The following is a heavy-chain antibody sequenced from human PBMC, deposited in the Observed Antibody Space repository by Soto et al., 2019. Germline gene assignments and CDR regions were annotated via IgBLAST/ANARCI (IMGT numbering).Heavy chain of an antibody. V-gene: IGHV4-59*08. D-gene: IGHD2-15*01. J-gene: IGHJ6*03. CDR3: ARLGYCSGGSCYPYYYYYMDV. CDR2: IYYSGST. Sequence: SETLSLTCTVTGCSIRSYYWSWIRQPPWSGLEWIGYIYYSGSTNYNPSLKSRVTISVDTSKNQFSLKLSSVTAADTAVYYCARLGYCSGGSCYPYYYYYMDVWGKGTTVTVS. CDR1: GCSIRSYY.